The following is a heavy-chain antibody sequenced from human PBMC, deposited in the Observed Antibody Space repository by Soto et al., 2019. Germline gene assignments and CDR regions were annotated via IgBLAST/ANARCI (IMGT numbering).Heavy chain of an antibody. J-gene: IGHJ4*02. CDR3: ARDEYCSGGSCGLFEY. V-gene: IGHV4-34*01. Sequence: PSETLSLTCAVYGGSFSGYYWIWIRQPPGKGLEWIGEINHSGSTNYNPSLKSRVTISVDTSKNQFPLKLSSVTAADTAVYYCARDEYCSGGSCGLFEYWGQGTLVTVSS. CDR1: GGSFSGYY. D-gene: IGHD2-15*01. CDR2: INHSGST.